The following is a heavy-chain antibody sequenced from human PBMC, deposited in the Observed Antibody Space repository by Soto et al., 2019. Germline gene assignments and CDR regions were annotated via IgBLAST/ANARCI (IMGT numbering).Heavy chain of an antibody. CDR3: ARRRYCGADCYSKYYYGMDV. J-gene: IGHJ6*02. V-gene: IGHV1-69*02. Sequence: QVQLVQSGAEMKRPGSSVKVSCLASGSTFSSYTVSWVRQAPGQGLEWMGRIIPVLGVTNYAQKFKGRVTITADKSKTTAYMELSSLRSGDTAVYYCARRRYCGADCYSKYYYGMDVWGQGTTVTVSS. CDR2: IIPVLGVT. D-gene: IGHD2-21*02. CDR1: GSTFSSYT.